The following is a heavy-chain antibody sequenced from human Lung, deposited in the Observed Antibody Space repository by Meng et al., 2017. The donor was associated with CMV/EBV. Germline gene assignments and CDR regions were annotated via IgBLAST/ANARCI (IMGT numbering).Heavy chain of an antibody. CDR2: IRYDGKNK. D-gene: IGHD5-18*01. V-gene: IGHV3-30*02. J-gene: IGHJ6*02. Sequence: GSLRLSCAASGFTFSSYGTHWVRQAPGKGLEWVAFIRYDGKNKYYADSVKGRFTISRDNSKNTLYLQMNSLRAEDTAVYYCAKADGYRYGNYYYYGMDVWGQGXTVTVSS. CDR3: AKADGYRYGNYYYYGMDV. CDR1: GFTFSSYG.